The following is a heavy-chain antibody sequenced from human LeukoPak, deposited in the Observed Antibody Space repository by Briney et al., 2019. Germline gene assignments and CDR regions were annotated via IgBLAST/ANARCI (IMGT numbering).Heavy chain of an antibody. Sequence: SETLSLTYTVSGGSVSSGSYYWSWIRQPPGKGLEWIGYIYYSGSTNYNPSLKSRVTISVDTSKNQFSLKLSSVTAADTAVYYCAYSSGRRVGDYWGQGTLVTVSS. J-gene: IGHJ4*02. CDR2: IYYSGST. V-gene: IGHV4-61*01. CDR3: AYSSGRRVGDY. CDR1: GGSVSSGSYY. D-gene: IGHD6-25*01.